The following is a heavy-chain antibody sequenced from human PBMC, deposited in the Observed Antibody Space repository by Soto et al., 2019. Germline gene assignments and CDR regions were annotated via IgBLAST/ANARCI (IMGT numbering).Heavy chain of an antibody. D-gene: IGHD3-22*01. CDR1: SDSMNSGGYY. J-gene: IGHJ4*02. CDR3: ARLYYYDTSGLWRREVGGWYIFDY. Sequence: SETLSLTCSVSSDSMNSGGYYWSWIRQHPGKGLEWIGYIYYNGDTYYNPSLKSRVTISVDTSKNQFSLKLSSVNAADTDVYYCARLYYYDTSGLWRREVGGWYIFDYWGQGTLVTVSS. V-gene: IGHV4-61*08. CDR2: IYYNGDT.